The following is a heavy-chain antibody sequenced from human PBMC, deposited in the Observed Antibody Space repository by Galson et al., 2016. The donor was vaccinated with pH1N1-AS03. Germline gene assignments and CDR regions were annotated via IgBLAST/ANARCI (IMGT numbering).Heavy chain of an antibody. CDR3: LRERLQGARVFDL. J-gene: IGHJ3*01. V-gene: IGHV1-46*01. D-gene: IGHD1-26*01. CDR2: INPSDGGK. Sequence: SVKVSCKASGYTFTSYYIHWVRQAPGQGLEWMGMINPSDGGKTYAQRFEDRLTMTRDTSTTTVYLEVGSLYSGDSAVYFCLRERLQGARVFDLWGQGTMVIVSS. CDR1: GYTFTSYY.